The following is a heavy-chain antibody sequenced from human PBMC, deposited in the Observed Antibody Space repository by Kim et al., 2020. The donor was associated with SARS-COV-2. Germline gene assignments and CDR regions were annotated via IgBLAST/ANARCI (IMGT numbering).Heavy chain of an antibody. CDR2: IKEDGSEK. CDR3: VRDEPQGVSDWLWQDPRRFYDGMDV. V-gene: IGHV3-7*03. J-gene: IGHJ6*02. CDR1: GFPFSTYW. Sequence: GGSLRLSCAASGFPFSTYWMSWVRQAPGKGLEWVANIKEDGSEKHYVDSVKGRFTISRDNAKSSLYLEMNTLRVDDTAVYFCVRDEPQGVSDWLWQDPRRFYDGMDVWGQGTTVTVSS. D-gene: IGHD3-10*01.